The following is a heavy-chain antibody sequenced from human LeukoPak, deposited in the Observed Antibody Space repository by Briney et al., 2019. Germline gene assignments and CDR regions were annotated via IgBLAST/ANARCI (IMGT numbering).Heavy chain of an antibody. CDR3: ARDFGPYSRAEYFQH. Sequence: GGSLRLSCAASGFTFSSYWMSWVRQAPGKGLEWVANIKQAGSEKYYVDSVKGRFTISRDYAKNSLYLQMNSLRAEDTAVYYCARDFGPYSRAEYFQHWGQGTLVTVSS. CDR1: GFTFSSYW. V-gene: IGHV3-7*01. CDR2: IKQAGSEK. J-gene: IGHJ1*01. D-gene: IGHD4-11*01.